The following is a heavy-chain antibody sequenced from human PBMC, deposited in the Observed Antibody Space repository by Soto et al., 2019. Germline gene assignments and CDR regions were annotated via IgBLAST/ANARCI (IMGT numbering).Heavy chain of an antibody. CDR2: IIPIFGTA. Sequence: QVQLVQSGAEVKKPGSSVKVSCKASGGTFSSYAISWVRQAPGQGLEWMGGIIPIFGTANYAQKFQGRVTMTRNTSISTAYMELSGLRSEDTAVYFCASAMSTGYYYYGMDVWGQGTTVTVSS. J-gene: IGHJ6*02. D-gene: IGHD4-17*01. V-gene: IGHV1-69*06. CDR1: GGTFSSYA. CDR3: ASAMSTGYYYYGMDV.